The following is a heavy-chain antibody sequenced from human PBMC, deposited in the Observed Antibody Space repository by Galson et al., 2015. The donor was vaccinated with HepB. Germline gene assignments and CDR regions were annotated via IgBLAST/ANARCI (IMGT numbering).Heavy chain of an antibody. J-gene: IGHJ5*02. D-gene: IGHD1-26*01. CDR2: IYYSGST. Sequence: KDLEWIGYIYYSGSTYYNPSLKSRVTISVDTSKNQFSLKLSSVTAADTAVYYCAREEMGGSYSNWFDPWGQGTLVTVSS. V-gene: IGHV4-31*02. CDR3: AREEMGGSYSNWFDP.